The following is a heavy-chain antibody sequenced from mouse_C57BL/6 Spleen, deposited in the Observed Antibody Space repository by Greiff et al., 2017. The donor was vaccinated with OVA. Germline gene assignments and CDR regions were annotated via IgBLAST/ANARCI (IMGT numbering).Heavy chain of an antibody. J-gene: IGHJ2*01. V-gene: IGHV5-17*01. CDR1: GFTFSDYG. Sequence: EVQLQQSGGGLVKPGGSLKLSCAASGFTFSDYGMHWVRQAPEKGLEWVAYISSGSSTIYYADTVKGRFTISRDNAKNTLFLQMTSLRSEDTAMYYCARNLYDGYYGYWGQGTTLTVSS. CDR3: ARNLYDGYYGY. D-gene: IGHD2-3*01. CDR2: ISSGSSTI.